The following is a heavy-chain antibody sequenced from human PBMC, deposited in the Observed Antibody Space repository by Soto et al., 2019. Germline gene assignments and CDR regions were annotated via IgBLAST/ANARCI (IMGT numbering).Heavy chain of an antibody. CDR2: ITSSSYI. CDR3: ARRGVLYGMDV. J-gene: IGHJ6*02. CDR1: GFTFSSYS. V-gene: IGHV3-21*01. Sequence: EVPLVESGGGLVRPGGSLRLSCAASGFTFSSYSMNWVRQVPGKGLEWVSSITSSSYIYYADSVKGRFTISRDNAKNSLYLQMNSLRAEDTAVYYCARRGVLYGMDVWGQGTTVTVSS.